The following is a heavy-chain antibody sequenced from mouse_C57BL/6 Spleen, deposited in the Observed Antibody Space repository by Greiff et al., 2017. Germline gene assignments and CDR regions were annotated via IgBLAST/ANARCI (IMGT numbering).Heavy chain of an antibody. CDR2: IYPGSGNT. CDR1: GYTFTDYY. V-gene: IGHV1-76*01. CDR3: ARRSWDHYFDY. D-gene: IGHD4-1*01. Sequence: QVQLQQSGAELVRPGASVKLSCKASGYTFTDYYINWVKQRPGQGLEWIARIYPGSGNTYYNEKFKGKATLTAEKSSSTAYMQLSSLTSEDSAVYFCARRSWDHYFDYWGQGTTLTVSS. J-gene: IGHJ2*01.